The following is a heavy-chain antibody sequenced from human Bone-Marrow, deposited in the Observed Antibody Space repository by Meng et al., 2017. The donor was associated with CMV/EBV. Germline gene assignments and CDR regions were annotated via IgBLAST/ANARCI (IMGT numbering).Heavy chain of an antibody. J-gene: IGHJ4*02. CDR3: ARLWGIAALYYFVY. D-gene: IGHD3-16*01. CDR2: IYYSGST. Sequence: SETLSLTCTVSGGSISSGDYYWSWIRQPPGKGLEWIGYIYYSGSTYYNPSLKSRVTISVDTSKNQFSLKLSSVTAADTAVYYCARLWGIAALYYFVYWGQGTLVTVSS. CDR1: GGSISSGDYY. V-gene: IGHV4-30-4*08.